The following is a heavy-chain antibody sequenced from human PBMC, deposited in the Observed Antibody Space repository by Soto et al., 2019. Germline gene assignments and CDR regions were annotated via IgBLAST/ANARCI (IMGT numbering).Heavy chain of an antibody. CDR2: ISYDGSNK. CDR1: GFTFSSYA. Sequence: GGSLRLSCAASGFTFSSYAMHWVRQAPGKGLEWVAVISYDGSNKYYADSVKGRFTISRDNSKNTLYLQMNSLRAEDTAVYYCARALEWLFAGSPFDYWGQGTLVTVSS. CDR3: ARALEWLFAGSPFDY. J-gene: IGHJ4*02. D-gene: IGHD3-3*01. V-gene: IGHV3-30-3*01.